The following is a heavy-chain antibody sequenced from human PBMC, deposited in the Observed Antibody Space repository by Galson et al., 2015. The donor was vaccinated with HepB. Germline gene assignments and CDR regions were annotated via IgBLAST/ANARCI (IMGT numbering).Heavy chain of an antibody. CDR1: GFTFSTYA. CDR3: ARGRDIVVVTGLGVGFDY. V-gene: IGHV3-30-3*01. J-gene: IGHJ4*02. D-gene: IGHD2-21*02. CDR2: ISYDGSNK. Sequence: SLRLSCAASGFTFSTYAMHWVRQAPGKGLEWVAVISYDGSNKYYADSVKGRFTISRDNSKNTPYLQMNSLRAEDTAVYYCARGRDIVVVTGLGVGFDYWGQGTLVTVSS.